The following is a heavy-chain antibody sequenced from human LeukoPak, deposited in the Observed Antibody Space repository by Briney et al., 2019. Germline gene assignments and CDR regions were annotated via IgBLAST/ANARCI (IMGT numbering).Heavy chain of an antibody. CDR3: ARVSSDYDFWSGVRPYYFDY. J-gene: IGHJ4*02. CDR2: IYYSGST. V-gene: IGHV4-30-4*07. CDR1: GGSISSGGYS. Sequence: PSETLSLTCTVSGGSISSGGYSWSWIRQPPGKGLEWIGYIYYSGSTYYNPSLKSRATISVDTSKNQFSLKLSSVTAADTAVYYCARVSSDYDFWSGVRPYYFDYWGQGTLVTVSS. D-gene: IGHD3-3*01.